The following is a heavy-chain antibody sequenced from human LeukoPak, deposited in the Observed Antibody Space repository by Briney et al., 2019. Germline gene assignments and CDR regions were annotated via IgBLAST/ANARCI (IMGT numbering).Heavy chain of an antibody. CDR1: GYNFTTYW. CDR3: ARRSNGGKDFDY. CDR2: IYPGDSDT. D-gene: IGHD4-23*01. V-gene: IGHV5-51*01. Sequence: GESLKISRKASGYNFTTYWIGWVRQMPGKGLEYMGIIYPGDSDTKYSPSFQGQVTISVDKSINTAYLQWSSLKASDTAMYYCARRSNGGKDFDYWGQGTLVTVSS. J-gene: IGHJ4*02.